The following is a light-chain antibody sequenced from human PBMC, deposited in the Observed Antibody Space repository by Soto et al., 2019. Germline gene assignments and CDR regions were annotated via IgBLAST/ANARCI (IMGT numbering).Light chain of an antibody. Sequence: DIVMTHSPATLSVSPWERVTLSCRSSQSVANNVAWYQQRPGQPPRLLIYGASTRAPGVPARFSGSGSGTDFTLTISRLEPEDFAVYYCQQYNNWPPINFGQGTRLEI. CDR1: QSVANN. CDR3: QQYNNWPPIN. J-gene: IGKJ5*01. V-gene: IGKV3-15*01. CDR2: GAS.